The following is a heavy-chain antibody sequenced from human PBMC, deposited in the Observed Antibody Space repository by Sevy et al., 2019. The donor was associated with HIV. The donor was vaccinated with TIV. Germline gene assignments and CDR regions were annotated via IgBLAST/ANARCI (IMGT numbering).Heavy chain of an antibody. CDR3: ARVFEGEYNVHYYYMDV. CDR1: GGTFSSYD. D-gene: IGHD6-6*01. J-gene: IGHJ6*03. CDR2: IIPIFGTA. V-gene: IGHV1-69*06. Sequence: ASVKVSCKASGGTFSSYDISWVRHAPGQGLEWMGGIIPIFGTANYAQKFQGRVTITADKSTSTAYMELSSLRSEDRAVYYCARVFEGEYNVHYYYMDVWGKGTTVTVSS.